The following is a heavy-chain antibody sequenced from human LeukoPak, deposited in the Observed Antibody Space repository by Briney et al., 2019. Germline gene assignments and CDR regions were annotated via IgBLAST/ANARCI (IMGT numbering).Heavy chain of an antibody. J-gene: IGHJ6*03. CDR3: AINGDYHYDYYYMDV. D-gene: IGHD4-17*01. V-gene: IGHV1-46*01. CDR1: GYTFTGYY. Sequence: ASVKVSCKASGYTFTGYYMHWVRQAPGQGLEWMGIINPSGGSTSYAQKFQGRVTMTRDMSTSTVYMELSSLRSEDTAVYYCAINGDYHYDYYYMDVWGKGTTVTVSS. CDR2: INPSGGST.